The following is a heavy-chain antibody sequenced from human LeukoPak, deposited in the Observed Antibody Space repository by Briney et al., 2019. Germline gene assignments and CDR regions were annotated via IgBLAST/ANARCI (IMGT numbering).Heavy chain of an antibody. CDR2: IYYSGST. CDR3: ARVPDAGWFDP. V-gene: IGHV4-59*01. Sequence: PSETLSLTCTVSGGSISSYYWSWIRQPPGKGLEWIGYIYYSGSTNYNPSLKSRVTISVDTSKNQFSLKLSPVTAADTAVYYCARVPDAGWFDPWGQGTLVTVSS. CDR1: GGSISSYY. J-gene: IGHJ5*02.